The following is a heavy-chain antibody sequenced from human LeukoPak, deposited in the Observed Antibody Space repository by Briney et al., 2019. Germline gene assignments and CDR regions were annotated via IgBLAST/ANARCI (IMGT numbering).Heavy chain of an antibody. V-gene: IGHV4-34*01. D-gene: IGHD3-10*01. J-gene: IGHJ6*02. Sequence: SETLSLTCAVYGGSLSGYYWSWIRQPPGKGLEWIGEINHSGSTNYNPSLKSRVTISVDTSKNQFSLKLSSVTAADTAVYYCARRVRMAYYYYYGMDVWGQGTTVTVSS. CDR1: GGSLSGYY. CDR2: INHSGST. CDR3: ARRVRMAYYYYYGMDV.